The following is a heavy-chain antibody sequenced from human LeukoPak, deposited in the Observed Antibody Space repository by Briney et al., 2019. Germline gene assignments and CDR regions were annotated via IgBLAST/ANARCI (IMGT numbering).Heavy chain of an antibody. J-gene: IGHJ4*02. V-gene: IGHV3-7*04. Sequence: PGGSLRLSCAVSGFTFSNFWVSWVRQAPGRGLEWVANIHPEGNEKYHVGSVEGRFVISRDNTKNLLFLQMSGLRVEDTALYHCARGDAFSGDHWGQGTLVTVSS. CDR2: IHPEGNEK. CDR3: ARGDAFSGDH. CDR1: GFTFSNFW.